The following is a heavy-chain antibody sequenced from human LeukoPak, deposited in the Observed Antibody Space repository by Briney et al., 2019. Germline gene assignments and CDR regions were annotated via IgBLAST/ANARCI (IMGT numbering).Heavy chain of an antibody. CDR1: GFTFSDYY. D-gene: IGHD5-12*01. Sequence: GGPLRLSCAASGFTFSDYYMSWIRQAPGKGLEWVSYISSSGSTIYYADSVKGRFTISRDNAKNSQYLQMNSLRAEDTAVYYCARGLRAYYYYGMDVWGQGTTVTVSS. CDR2: ISSSGSTI. J-gene: IGHJ6*02. CDR3: ARGLRAYYYYGMDV. V-gene: IGHV3-11*01.